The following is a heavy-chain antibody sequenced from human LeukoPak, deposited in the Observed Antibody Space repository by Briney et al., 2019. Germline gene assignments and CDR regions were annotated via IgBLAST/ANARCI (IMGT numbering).Heavy chain of an antibody. J-gene: IGHJ3*02. CDR2: ISPNNGNT. V-gene: IGHV1-18*01. CDR3: TRVRDSNNWWGAFDI. CDR1: GYAFGTSS. D-gene: IGHD6-13*01. Sequence: ASVKVSCKALGYAFGTSSISWARQAPGQRLEWMGWISPNNGNTHYAQSVQGRVTMTTDTSTSTAYMELRSLRSDDTALYYCTRVRDSNNWWGAFDIWGQGTMVTVSS.